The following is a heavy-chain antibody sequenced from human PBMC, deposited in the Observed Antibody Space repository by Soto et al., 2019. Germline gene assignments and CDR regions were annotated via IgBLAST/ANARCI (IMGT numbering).Heavy chain of an antibody. CDR3: XXXXPPEDY. Sequence: QVQLVQSGAEVKKPGASVKVSCKASGYTFTSYGISWVRQAPGQGLEWMGWIRAYNGNTNYAQKRQGRVTMTTDTSTSXXXXXXXXXXXXXXXXXXXXXXXPPEDYWGQGTLVTV. CDR1: GYTFTSYG. V-gene: IGHV1-18*01. CDR2: IRAYNGNT. J-gene: IGHJ4*02.